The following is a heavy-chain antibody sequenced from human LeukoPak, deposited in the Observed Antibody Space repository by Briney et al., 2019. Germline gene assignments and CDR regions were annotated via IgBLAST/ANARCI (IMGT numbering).Heavy chain of an antibody. J-gene: IGHJ5*02. V-gene: IGHV4-39*01. CDR3: ARRPGGWFDP. Sequence: KPSETLSLTCTVSGGSISGSSYYWGWIRQPPGKGLEWIGSIYYSGSTYYNPSLKSRVTISVDTSKNQFSLKLSSVTAADTAVYYCARRPGGWFDPWGQGTLVTVSS. D-gene: IGHD3-10*01. CDR2: IYYSGST. CDR1: GGSISGSSYY.